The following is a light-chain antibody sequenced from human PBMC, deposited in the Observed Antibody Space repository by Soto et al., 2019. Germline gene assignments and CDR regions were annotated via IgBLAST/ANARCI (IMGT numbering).Light chain of an antibody. J-gene: IGLJ1*01. CDR3: CSSAGNLFV. Sequence: QSALTQPRSVSGSPGQSVTISCTGTSSDVGGYNYVSWYQQHPGKAPKLLIYAVNKRPSGVPDRFSGSKSGNTASLTISGLQADDEADYYCCSSAGNLFVFGSGTKATVL. CDR1: SSDVGGYNY. CDR2: AVN. V-gene: IGLV2-11*01.